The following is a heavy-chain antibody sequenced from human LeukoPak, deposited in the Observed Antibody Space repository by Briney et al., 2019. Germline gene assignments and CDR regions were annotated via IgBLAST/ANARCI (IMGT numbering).Heavy chain of an antibody. CDR3: ARDCGYSYAYVDY. J-gene: IGHJ4*02. D-gene: IGHD5-18*01. Sequence: GGSLRLSCAASGFTFRDYYMTWIRQAPGKGLEWVSYISSSSNTIYYTDSVKGRFTISRDNAKNSMYLQMNSLRDEDTAVYYCARDCGYSYAYVDYWGQGTLVTVSS. CDR1: GFTFRDYY. V-gene: IGHV3-11*04. CDR2: ISSSSNTI.